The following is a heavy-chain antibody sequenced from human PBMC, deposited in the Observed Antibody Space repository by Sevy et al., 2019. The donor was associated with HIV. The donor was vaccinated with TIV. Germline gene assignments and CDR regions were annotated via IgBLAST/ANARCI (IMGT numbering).Heavy chain of an antibody. Sequence: GGSLRLSCAASGFTFSSYSMNWVRQAPGKGLEWVSAISGLSNYIYYAESLKGRFIISRDNAKNTLYLQMSSLRADDTAVYYCATGPPDGSYDYFDSWGQGTLVTVSS. CDR1: GFTFSSYS. J-gene: IGHJ4*02. CDR3: ATGPPDGSYDYFDS. CDR2: ISGLSNYI. V-gene: IGHV3-21*01. D-gene: IGHD1-26*01.